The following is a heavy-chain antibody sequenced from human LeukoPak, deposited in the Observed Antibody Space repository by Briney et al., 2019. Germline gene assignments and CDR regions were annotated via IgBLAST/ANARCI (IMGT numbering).Heavy chain of an antibody. CDR1: GYTFTGYY. D-gene: IGHD5-18*01. Sequence: ASVKVSCKASGYTFTGYYMHWVRQAPGQGLEWMGWINPNSGGTNYAQKFQGRVTMTRDTSISTAYMELSRLRSDDTAVYYCAGSEDTAMDLFDYWGQGTLVTVSS. J-gene: IGHJ4*02. V-gene: IGHV1-2*02. CDR3: AGSEDTAMDLFDY. CDR2: INPNSGGT.